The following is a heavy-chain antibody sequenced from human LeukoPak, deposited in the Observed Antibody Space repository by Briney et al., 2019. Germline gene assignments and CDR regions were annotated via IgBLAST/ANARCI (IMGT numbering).Heavy chain of an antibody. CDR1: GFTFSAYS. D-gene: IGHD3-22*01. Sequence: GGSLRLSCAASGFTFSAYSMNWVRQAPGKGLEWVSSIRSNSSYIDYADSMKGRFTISRDNAKNLLHLHMNSLRAEDTAVYFCARDRYYDSTGYNNHDALDVWGQGTMVTVSS. CDR3: ARDRYYDSTGYNNHDALDV. J-gene: IGHJ3*01. CDR2: IRSNSSYI. V-gene: IGHV3-21*01.